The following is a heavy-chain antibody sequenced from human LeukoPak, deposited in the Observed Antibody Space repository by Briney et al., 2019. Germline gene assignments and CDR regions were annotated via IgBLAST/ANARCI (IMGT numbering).Heavy chain of an antibody. Sequence: GGSLRLSCAASGFTVSINYMSWVRQVPGKGLEWVSVIYSDGSTYYADSVKGRFTISRDNSKNTLYLQMNSLRAEDTAVYYCARNPQSSQQLVSYWGQGTLVTVSS. V-gene: IGHV3-53*01. D-gene: IGHD6-13*01. CDR1: GFTVSINY. J-gene: IGHJ4*02. CDR2: IYSDGST. CDR3: ARNPQSSQQLVSY.